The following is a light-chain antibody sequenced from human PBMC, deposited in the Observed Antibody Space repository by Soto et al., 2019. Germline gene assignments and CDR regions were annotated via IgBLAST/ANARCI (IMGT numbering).Light chain of an antibody. CDR3: QQYKTYPMYT. CDR2: DAS. CDR1: QSISTW. Sequence: DIQMTKSPSTLSASLGDRVTITCRASQSISTWLAWYQHKPGKAPKFLISDASNLASGVPARFSGSGSGTEFALTISSLQPDDLATYYCQQYKTYPMYTFGQGTKLEIK. V-gene: IGKV1-5*01. J-gene: IGKJ2*01.